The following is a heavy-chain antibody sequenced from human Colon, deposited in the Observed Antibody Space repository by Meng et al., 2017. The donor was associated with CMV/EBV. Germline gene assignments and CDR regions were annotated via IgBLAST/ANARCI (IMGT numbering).Heavy chain of an antibody. D-gene: IGHD2/OR15-2a*01. J-gene: IGHJ3*02. V-gene: IGHV4-30-4*01. CDR1: GGSISSPNHY. CDR3: ARRSRNSNEYLDVLDI. Sequence: QVQLQESGPGLVKPSETLSLTCTVSGGSISSPNHYWTWVRQTPGKALEWIGYIYYSGGTYYNSSLKSRVTISLDTSKNQFSLRLNSVTAADTAVYYCARRSRNSNEYLDVLDIWGQGTMVTVSS. CDR2: IYYSGGT.